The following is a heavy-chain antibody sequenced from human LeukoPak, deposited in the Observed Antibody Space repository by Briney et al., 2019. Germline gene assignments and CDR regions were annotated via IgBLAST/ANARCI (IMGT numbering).Heavy chain of an antibody. CDR1: GGTFSSSA. CDR2: IIPVLNIT. Sequence: SVKVSCKTSGGTFSSSAITWVRQAPGQGLEWMGRIIPVLNITTYAQKFQGRVTITADTSTSTVYMGLSSLRSEETAVYYCARDQGLTAPPPYGLDVWGQGTTVIVSS. D-gene: IGHD5-18*01. CDR3: ARDQGLTAPPPYGLDV. V-gene: IGHV1-69*04. J-gene: IGHJ6*02.